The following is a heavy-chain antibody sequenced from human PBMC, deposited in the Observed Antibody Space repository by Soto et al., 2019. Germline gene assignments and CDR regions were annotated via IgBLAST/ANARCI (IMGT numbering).Heavy chain of an antibody. CDR2: ISSSSDNT. D-gene: IGHD2-21*02. Sequence: LVESGGGLVYPGGSLRLSCVASGFSFSDYSMNWVRQAPGKGLQWVSYISSSSDNTYYADSVKGRFTVSRDNAKNALFLQMHSLRDDDTATYYCARLPKGSLVTAWGQGTRITVSS. CDR1: GFSFSDYS. J-gene: IGHJ4*02. V-gene: IGHV3-48*02. CDR3: ARLPKGSLVTA.